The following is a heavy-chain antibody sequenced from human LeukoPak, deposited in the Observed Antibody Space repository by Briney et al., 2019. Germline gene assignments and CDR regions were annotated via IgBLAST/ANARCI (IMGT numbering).Heavy chain of an antibody. CDR3: ASDRSSTWYGGIDY. CDR1: GYTFTSYS. Sequence: ASVKVSCKASGYTFTSYSIHWVRQAPGQRLEWMGWINAGNGNTEYSQNFQGRVTITRDTSASTSYMELRSLRFEDTAVYYCASDRSSTWYGGIDYWGQGTLVTASS. CDR2: INAGNGNT. D-gene: IGHD6-13*01. V-gene: IGHV1-3*01. J-gene: IGHJ4*02.